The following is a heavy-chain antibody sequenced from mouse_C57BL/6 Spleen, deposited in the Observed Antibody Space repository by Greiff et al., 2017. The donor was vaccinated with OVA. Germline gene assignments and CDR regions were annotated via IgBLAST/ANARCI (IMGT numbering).Heavy chain of an antibody. V-gene: IGHV1-61*01. D-gene: IGHD2-5*01. Sequence: QVQLQQPGAELVRPGSSVKLSCKASGYTFTSYWMDWVKQRPGQGLEWIGNIYPSDSETHYNQKFKDKATLTVDKSSSTAYMQLSSLTSEDSAVYYCARGGYSNPYAMDYWGQGTSVTVSS. J-gene: IGHJ4*01. CDR3: ARGGYSNPYAMDY. CDR1: GYTFTSYW. CDR2: IYPSDSET.